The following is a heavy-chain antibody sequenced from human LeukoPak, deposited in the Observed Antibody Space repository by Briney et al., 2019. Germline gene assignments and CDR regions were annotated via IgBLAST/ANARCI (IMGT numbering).Heavy chain of an antibody. J-gene: IGHJ4*02. V-gene: IGHV3-7*01. CDR3: AGGQGFLIDY. D-gene: IGHD3-3*01. CDR1: GFTFSNYW. Sequence: PGGSLRLACAASGFTFSNYWMNWVGQAPGKGLEWVANIKQDGSAKYYVDSVKGRLTISRDNAKSLLYPQMNSLRAEDAAVYYCAGGQGFLIDYWGQGTLVTVSS. CDR2: IKQDGSAK.